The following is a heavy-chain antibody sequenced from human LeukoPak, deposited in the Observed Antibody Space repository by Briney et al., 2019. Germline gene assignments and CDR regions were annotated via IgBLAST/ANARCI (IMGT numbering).Heavy chain of an antibody. CDR3: ARAPPLIAAAAPFDY. CDR1: GFTFDDYG. J-gene: IGHJ4*02. Sequence: GGSLRLSCAASGFTFDDYGMSWVRQAPGKGLEWVSGINWNGGSTGYADSVKGRFTISRDNAKNSLYPQMNSLRAEDTALYYCARAPPLIAAAAPFDYWGQGTLVTVSS. D-gene: IGHD6-13*01. V-gene: IGHV3-20*04. CDR2: INWNGGST.